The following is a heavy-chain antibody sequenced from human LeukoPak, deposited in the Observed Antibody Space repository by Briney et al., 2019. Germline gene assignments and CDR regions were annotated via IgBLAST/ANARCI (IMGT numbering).Heavy chain of an antibody. Sequence: GGSLRLSCAASGFTFSSYGMHWVRQAPGKGLEWVAFIRYDGSNKYYADSVKGRFTISRDNSKNTLYLQMNSLRAEDTAVYYCAKVTHKTGYSSSWYSFDYWGQGTLVTVSS. CDR3: AKVTHKTGYSSSWYSFDY. V-gene: IGHV3-30*02. J-gene: IGHJ4*02. CDR2: IRYDGSNK. CDR1: GFTFSSYG. D-gene: IGHD6-13*01.